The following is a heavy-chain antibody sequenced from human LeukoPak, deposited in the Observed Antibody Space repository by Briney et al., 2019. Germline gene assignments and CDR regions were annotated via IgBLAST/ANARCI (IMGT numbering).Heavy chain of an antibody. V-gene: IGHV4-59*01. CDR3: ARGGSYRSFDY. CDR1: GGSSSSYY. D-gene: IGHD3-16*02. J-gene: IGHJ4*02. CDR2: IYYSGST. Sequence: SETLSLTCTVSGGSSSSYYWSWIQQPPGKALEWIGYIYYSGSTNYNPSLKSRVTISVDTSKNQFSLKLSSVTAADTAVYYCARGGSYRSFDYWGQGTLVTVSS.